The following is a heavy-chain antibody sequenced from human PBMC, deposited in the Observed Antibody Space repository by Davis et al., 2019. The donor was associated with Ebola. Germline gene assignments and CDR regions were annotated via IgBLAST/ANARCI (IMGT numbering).Heavy chain of an antibody. CDR3: AKGDNTPIYYDTSLDH. CDR2: IGTAGDT. V-gene: IGHV3-13*01. Sequence: GGSLRLSCAASGFSFSTYDMHWVRQATGKGLEWVSAIGTAGDTYYPGSVKGRFTISRDNSDNMVFLQMHNMRAEDTAVYYCAKGDNTPIYYDTSLDHWGQGIVVTVSS. D-gene: IGHD3-16*01. J-gene: IGHJ4*02. CDR1: GFSFSTYD.